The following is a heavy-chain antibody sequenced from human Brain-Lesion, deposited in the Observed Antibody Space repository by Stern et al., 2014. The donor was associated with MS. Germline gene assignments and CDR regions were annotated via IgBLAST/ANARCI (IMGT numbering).Heavy chain of an antibody. CDR1: GGSISNTNW. CDR2: ICHSGTT. J-gene: IGHJ4*02. CDR3: ARVHSGYNWFDY. V-gene: IGHV4-4*02. Sequence: QVQLQESGPGLVKPSGTLSLTCAVSGGSISNTNWWGWVRQTPGMGLEWIGEICHSGTTNFSPSLKSRVTMSVEKSKNQFSLELKSVTAADTAVYYCARVHSGYNWFDYWGQGTLVTVSS. D-gene: IGHD5-12*01.